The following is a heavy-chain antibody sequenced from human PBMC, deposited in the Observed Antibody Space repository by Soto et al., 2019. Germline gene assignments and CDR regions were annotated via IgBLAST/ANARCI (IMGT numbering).Heavy chain of an antibody. V-gene: IGHV4-4*01. J-gene: IGHJ4*02. D-gene: IGHD2-15*01. CDR1: GGYISISNW. CDR3: ARYSPGNRPFDY. CDR2: IYHSGRT. Sequence: QVQLQESGPGLVKPPGTLSLTCAVSGGYISISNWWSGVRQPPGKGLEWIGEIYHSGRTRYNPSPKRRVSISVGKSKSQFSLDLSSVTAADTAVYFCARYSPGNRPFDYWGRGTLVTVFS.